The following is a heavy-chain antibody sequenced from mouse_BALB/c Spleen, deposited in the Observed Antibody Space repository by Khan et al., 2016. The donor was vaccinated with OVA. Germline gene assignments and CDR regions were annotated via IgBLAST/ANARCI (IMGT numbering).Heavy chain of an antibody. J-gene: IGHJ4*01. Sequence: EVQLQESGPDLVKPSQSLSLTCTVTGYSITSDYTWHWIRQFPGNKLEWMGYIHYSGSTNYNPSLKSRISITRDTSKNQFFLQLNSVTIEDTATYYCTRFDGYYDAMDYWCQGTSVTVSS. D-gene: IGHD2-3*01. CDR2: IHYSGST. CDR3: TRFDGYYDAMDY. CDR1: GYSITSDYT. V-gene: IGHV3-1*02.